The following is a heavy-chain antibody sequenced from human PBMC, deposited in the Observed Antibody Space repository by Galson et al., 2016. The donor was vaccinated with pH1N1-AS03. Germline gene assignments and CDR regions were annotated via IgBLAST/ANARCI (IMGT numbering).Heavy chain of an antibody. J-gene: IGHJ1*01. Sequence: QSGAEVKKPGESLEISCKGSGYSFTTYWIAWVRRIPGKGLDWMGIIYPADSDTRYSPSFRGQVTISVDKSISTAFLQWNSLKASDTAIYYCATSDAYGAGAFEEHFQHWGQGTLVAVSS. V-gene: IGHV5-51*01. CDR3: ATSDAYGAGAFEEHFQH. D-gene: IGHD3-10*01. CDR1: GYSFTTYW. CDR2: IYPADSDT.